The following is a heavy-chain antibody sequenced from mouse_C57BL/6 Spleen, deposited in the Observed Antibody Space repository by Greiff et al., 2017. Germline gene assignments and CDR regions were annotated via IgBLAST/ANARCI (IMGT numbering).Heavy chain of an antibody. V-gene: IGHV1-81*01. CDR1: GYTFTSYG. CDR2: IYPRSGNT. D-gene: IGHD2-2*01. J-gene: IGHJ3*01. CDR3: AREEDGLEAY. Sequence: VKLVESGAELARPGASVKLSCKASGYTFTSYGISWVKQRTGQGLEWIGEIYPRSGNTYYNEKFKGKATLTADKSSSTAYMELRSLTSEDSAVYFCAREEDGLEAYWGQGTLVTVSA.